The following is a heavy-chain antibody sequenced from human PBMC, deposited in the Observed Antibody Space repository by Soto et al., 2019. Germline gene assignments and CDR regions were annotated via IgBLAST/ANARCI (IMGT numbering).Heavy chain of an antibody. Sequence: ESGGGLVQPGGSLKLSCAASGFTFSGSAMHWVRQASGKGLEWVGRIRSKANSYATAYAASVKGRFTISRDDSKNTAYLQMNSLKTEDTAVYYCTRPYYDILTGKSKSDYWGQGTLVTVSS. D-gene: IGHD3-9*01. J-gene: IGHJ4*02. V-gene: IGHV3-73*01. CDR3: TRPYYDILTGKSKSDY. CDR1: GFTFSGSA. CDR2: IRSKANSYAT.